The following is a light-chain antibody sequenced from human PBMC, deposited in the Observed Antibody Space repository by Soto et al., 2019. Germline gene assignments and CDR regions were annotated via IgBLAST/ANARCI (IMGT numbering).Light chain of an antibody. Sequence: QPVLTQPASVSGSPGQSITISCTGTSSDVGGYTYVSWYQQHPGKAPKLIISEVSNRPSGVSHRFSGSKSGNTASLTISGLQAADEADYYCSSYTSSSTLVFGGGTQLTVL. J-gene: IGLJ3*02. CDR2: EVS. V-gene: IGLV2-14*01. CDR1: SSDVGGYTY. CDR3: SSYTSSSTLV.